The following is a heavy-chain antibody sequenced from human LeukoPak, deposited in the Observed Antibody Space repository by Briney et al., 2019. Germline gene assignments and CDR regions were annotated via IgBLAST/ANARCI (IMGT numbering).Heavy chain of an antibody. CDR2: IRKKVNGYTT. J-gene: IGHJ4*02. Sequence: GGSLRLSCAASGFTFSDHYMDCVRQDPGNGLEWVGRIRKKVNGYTTEYAASVKGRFTISRDDSKISLYLKMNSLKPEDTALYYCARVRDSDGYSYDYWGQGTLVTVSS. CDR1: GFTFSDHY. D-gene: IGHD3-22*01. CDR3: ARVRDSDGYSYDY. V-gene: IGHV3-72*01.